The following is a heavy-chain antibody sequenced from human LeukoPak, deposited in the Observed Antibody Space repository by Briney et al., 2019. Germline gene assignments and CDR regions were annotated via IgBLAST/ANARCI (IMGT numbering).Heavy chain of an antibody. CDR1: GFTFSSYT. J-gene: IGHJ6*02. Sequence: PGGSLRLSCAASGFTFSSYTMNWVRQAPGKGLEWVSSISSSSTYIYYADSVKGRFTISRDNSKNTLYLQMNSLRAEDTAVYYCARGNYHAMDVWGQGTTVTVSS. CDR2: ISSSSTYI. V-gene: IGHV3-21*01. CDR3: ARGNYHAMDV.